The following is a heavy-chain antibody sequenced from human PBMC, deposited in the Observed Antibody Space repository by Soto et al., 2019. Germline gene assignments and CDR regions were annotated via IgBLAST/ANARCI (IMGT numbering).Heavy chain of an antibody. Sequence: QVQLVQSGGEVKKPGASVKVSCQASGYTFSDYAISWVRQAPGQGLEWMGWISASTRNTDQAQNFQGRVIMTLDTSTNTAYMELSIRRSDDTAVYYCVRCYCSVGSCYACWHFDLWGRGTLVTVSS. J-gene: IGHJ2*01. V-gene: IGHV1-18*01. CDR1: GYTFSDYA. D-gene: IGHD2-15*01. CDR3: VRCYCSVGSCYACWHFDL. CDR2: ISASTRNT.